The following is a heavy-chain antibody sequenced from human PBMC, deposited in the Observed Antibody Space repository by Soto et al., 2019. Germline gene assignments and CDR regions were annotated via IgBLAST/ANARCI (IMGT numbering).Heavy chain of an antibody. CDR2: ISGSGGST. CDR1: RFTFSNYA. V-gene: IGHV3-23*01. CDR3: AKDSGSSGLFDY. Sequence: EVQLLESGGGLVQPGGSLRLSCAVSRFTFSNYAMSWVRQAPGKGLEWVSVISGSGGSTFYADSVKGRFTISRDNSKKTLHLQMNSLRAEDTAVYYCAKDSGSSGLFDYWGQGTLVAVSS. J-gene: IGHJ4*02. D-gene: IGHD5-12*01.